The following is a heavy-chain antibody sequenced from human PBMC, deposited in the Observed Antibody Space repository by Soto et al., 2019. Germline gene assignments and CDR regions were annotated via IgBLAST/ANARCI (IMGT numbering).Heavy chain of an antibody. J-gene: IGHJ6*03. CDR2: IYYGGST. V-gene: IGHV4-59*08. CDR3: VRLLDYDFSSGSYGPHYYYYVDV. D-gene: IGHD3-3*01. CDR1: GASLTSTH. Sequence: QLQESGPGLVKPSETLSLTCTVSGASLTSTHWSWVRQPPGKGLEWIGYIYYGGSTNYNPSLRGRFTMSLDTSKNHFSLKASSVTAADTAGDYCVRLLDYDFSSGSYGPHYYYYVDVWGKGTTVTVSS.